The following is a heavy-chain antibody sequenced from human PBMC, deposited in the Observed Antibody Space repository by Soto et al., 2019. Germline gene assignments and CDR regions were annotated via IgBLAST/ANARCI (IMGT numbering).Heavy chain of an antibody. D-gene: IGHD2-15*01. CDR2: IYYSGST. J-gene: IGHJ4*02. Sequence: QVQLQESGPGLVKPSETLSLTCTVSGGSISSYFWNWIRQPPGKGLEWIGYIYYSGSTNYNPSLKSRVTISVDTSKNQFSLKLNSVTAADTAVYYCARGHKYCSGGSCYLWDYWGQGTLVTVSS. CDR3: ARGHKYCSGGSCYLWDY. CDR1: GGSISSYF. V-gene: IGHV4-59*01.